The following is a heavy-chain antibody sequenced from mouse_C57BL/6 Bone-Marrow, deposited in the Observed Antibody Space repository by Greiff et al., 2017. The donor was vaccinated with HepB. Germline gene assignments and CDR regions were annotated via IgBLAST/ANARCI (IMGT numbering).Heavy chain of an antibody. J-gene: IGHJ1*03. CDR3: AWHYGSSPWYFDV. Sequence: QVQLQQPGAELVKPGASVKLSCKASGYTFTSYWMHWVKQRPGQGLEWIGMIHPNSGSTNYNEKFKSKATLTVDKSSSTAYMQLSSRTSEDSAVYYCAWHYGSSPWYFDVWGTGTTVTVSS. CDR2: IHPNSGST. D-gene: IGHD1-1*01. CDR1: GYTFTSYW. V-gene: IGHV1-64*01.